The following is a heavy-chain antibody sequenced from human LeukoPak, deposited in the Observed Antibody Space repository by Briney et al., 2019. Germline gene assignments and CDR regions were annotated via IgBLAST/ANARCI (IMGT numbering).Heavy chain of an antibody. CDR2: INHSRST. CDR3: ARGPVVVPAAIDYYYYGMDV. Sequence: SETLSLTCAVYGGSFSGYYWSWIRQPPGKGLEWIGEINHSRSTNYNPSLKSRVTISVDTSKNQFSLKLSSVTAADTVVYYCARGPVVVPAAIDYYYYGMDVWGQGTTVTVSS. V-gene: IGHV4-34*01. J-gene: IGHJ6*02. D-gene: IGHD2-2*01. CDR1: GGSFSGYY.